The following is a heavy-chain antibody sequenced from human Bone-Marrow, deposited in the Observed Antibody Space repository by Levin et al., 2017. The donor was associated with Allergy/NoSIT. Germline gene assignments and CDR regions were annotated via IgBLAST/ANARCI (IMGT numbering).Heavy chain of an antibody. CDR3: ASETSGYELAY. D-gene: IGHD5-12*01. Sequence: ASVKVSCKASGYTFSTYGISWVRQAPGQGLEWMGWISAANGDIKYAEKFQGRVNMTTDTPTNTAYMELSSLRSEDTAVYYCASETSGYELAYWGQGTLVTVSA. J-gene: IGHJ4*02. CDR2: ISAANGDI. V-gene: IGHV1-18*04. CDR1: GYTFSTYG.